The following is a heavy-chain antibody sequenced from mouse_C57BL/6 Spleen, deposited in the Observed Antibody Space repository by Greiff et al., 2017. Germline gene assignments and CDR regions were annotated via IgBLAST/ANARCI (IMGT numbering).Heavy chain of an antibody. J-gene: IGHJ2*01. D-gene: IGHD2-4*01. V-gene: IGHV1-42*01. CDR2: INPSTGGT. Sequence: DVQLQESGPELVKPGASVKISCKASGYSFTGYYMNWVKQSPEKSLEWIGEINPSTGGTTYNQKFKAKATLTVDKSSSTAYMQLKSLTSEDSAVYYCARDYDYDESYFDYWGQGTTLTVSS. CDR3: ARDYDYDESYFDY. CDR1: GYSFTGYY.